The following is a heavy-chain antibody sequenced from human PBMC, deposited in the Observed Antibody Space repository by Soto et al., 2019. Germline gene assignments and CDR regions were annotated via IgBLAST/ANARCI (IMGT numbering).Heavy chain of an antibody. CDR3: AAENTDLRFLEWWVPFDVDV. V-gene: IGHV5-51*01. CDR2: IYPGDSDT. D-gene: IGHD3-3*01. CDR1: EYNITSHG. J-gene: IGHJ6*02. Sequence: PVEPKRISCKGSEYNITSHGSGWMSKKTGKGLEWMGIIYPGDSDTRYSPSFQGQVTISADKSISTAYLQWSSLKASDTAVYYCAAENTDLRFLEWWVPFDVDVWGQGTTVTVSS.